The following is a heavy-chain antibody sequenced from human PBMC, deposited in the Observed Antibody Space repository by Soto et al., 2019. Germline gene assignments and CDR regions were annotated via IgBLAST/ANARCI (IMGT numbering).Heavy chain of an antibody. Sequence: GGSLRLSCEASGFTFSRYGMHWVRQAPGMGLEWVAVISWDGLAQYYGDSVKGRFTISRDNSQSTLYLQMNSLRAEDTAIYYCAKETIQVGGPNYFDYWGQGVLVTVSS. CDR3: AKETIQVGGPNYFDY. V-gene: IGHV3-30*18. CDR1: GFTFSRYG. D-gene: IGHD1-1*01. CDR2: ISWDGLAQ. J-gene: IGHJ4*02.